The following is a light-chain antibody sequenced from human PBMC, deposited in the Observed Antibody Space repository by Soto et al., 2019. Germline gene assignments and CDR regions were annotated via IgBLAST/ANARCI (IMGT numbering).Light chain of an antibody. V-gene: IGKV3-15*01. CDR1: QSVSIN. CDR2: GAS. CDR3: QQYNSWPRTWT. Sequence: EIVMTQSPATLSVSPGERATLSCRASQSVSINLAWYQQKPGQAPRLLIYGASTRATGIPARFSGSGSGTEFTLTISSLQSEDFPVYHCQQYNSWPRTWTFVQGTKVDIK. J-gene: IGKJ1*01.